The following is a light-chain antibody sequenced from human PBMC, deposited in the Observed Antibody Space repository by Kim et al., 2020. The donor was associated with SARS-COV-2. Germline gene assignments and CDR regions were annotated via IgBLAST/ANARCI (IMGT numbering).Light chain of an antibody. CDR3: QQYHRSPWT. Sequence: SPGESAPLSCRASQSVSNCYLAWYQQKPVQAPRLLMYGASSRATGAPDRFSGSGSETDFTLTISRLEPDDFAVYYCQQYHRSPWTFGPGTKVDIK. CDR2: GAS. V-gene: IGKV3-20*01. CDR1: QSVSNCY. J-gene: IGKJ1*01.